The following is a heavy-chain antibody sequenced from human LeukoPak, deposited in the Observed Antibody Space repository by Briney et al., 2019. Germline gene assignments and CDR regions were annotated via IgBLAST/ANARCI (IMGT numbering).Heavy chain of an antibody. D-gene: IGHD6-19*01. CDR3: ARDLNSSGWSHLYYYYYYMDV. CDR2: ISSSSSYI. CDR1: GFTFSSYS. V-gene: IGHV3-21*01. Sequence: GGSLRLSCAASGFTFSSYSMNWVRQAPGKGLEWVSSISSSSSYIYYADSVKGRFTISRDNAKNSLYLQMNSLRAEDTAVYYCARDLNSSGWSHLYYYYYYMDVWGKGTTVTVSS. J-gene: IGHJ6*03.